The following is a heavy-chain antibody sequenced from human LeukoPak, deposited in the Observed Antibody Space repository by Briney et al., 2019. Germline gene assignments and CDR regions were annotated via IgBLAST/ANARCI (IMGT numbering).Heavy chain of an antibody. J-gene: IGHJ4*02. CDR3: ARGLRFLEWLFSGPDY. D-gene: IGHD3-3*01. CDR2: INPSGGST. CDR1: GYTLTSYY. Sequence: ASVTVSCKASGYTLTSYYMHWVRQAPGQGLAWMGIINPSGGSTSYAQKFQGRVTMTRDTSTSTVYMELSSLRSEDTAVYYCARGLRFLEWLFSGPDYWGQGTLVTVSS. V-gene: IGHV1-46*01.